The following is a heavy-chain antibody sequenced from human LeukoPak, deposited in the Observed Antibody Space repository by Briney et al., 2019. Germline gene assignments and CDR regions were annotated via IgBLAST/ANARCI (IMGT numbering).Heavy chain of an antibody. V-gene: IGHV1-2*02. CDR3: ARHKTTANNWFDP. D-gene: IGHD1-1*01. CDR2: INPKTGVT. J-gene: IGHJ5*02. CDR1: GYTFTGYF. Sequence: ASVKVSCKASGYTFTGYFMHWVRQAPGQGLEWMGWINPKTGVTNYEQKFQGRVIMTRDTSISTVYMEVTRLTSDDTAVYYCARHKTTANNWFDPWGQGTLVTVSS.